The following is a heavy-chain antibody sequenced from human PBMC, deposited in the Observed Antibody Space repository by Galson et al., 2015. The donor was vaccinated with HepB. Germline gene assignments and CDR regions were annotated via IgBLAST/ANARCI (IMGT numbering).Heavy chain of an antibody. Sequence: SLRLSCAMSGFIIDDYTVHWVRQAPGKGLEWVCLINRIDGTTYYADSVGGRFTISRDSSKNSLYLQMSRLRIEDTAFYYCTKDLVSRRSYYDGSFDYWGLGTLVTVSS. CDR3: TKDLVSRRSYYDGSFDY. CDR1: GFIIDDYT. CDR2: INRIDGTT. D-gene: IGHD3-22*01. J-gene: IGHJ4*02. V-gene: IGHV3-43*01.